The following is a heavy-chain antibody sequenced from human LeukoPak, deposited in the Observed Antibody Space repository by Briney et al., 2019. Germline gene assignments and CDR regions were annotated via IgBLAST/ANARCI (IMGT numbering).Heavy chain of an antibody. CDR1: GFTFSSYA. CDR3: AREVGSGSYYNGRYYYGMDV. Sequence: PGGSLRLSCAASGFTFSSYAMHWVRQAPGKGLGGVAVISYDGSNKYYADSVKGRFTISRDNSKNTLYLQMNSLRAEDTAVYYCAREVGSGSYYNGRYYYGMDVWGQGTTVTVSS. CDR2: ISYDGSNK. J-gene: IGHJ6*02. V-gene: IGHV3-30*04. D-gene: IGHD3-10*01.